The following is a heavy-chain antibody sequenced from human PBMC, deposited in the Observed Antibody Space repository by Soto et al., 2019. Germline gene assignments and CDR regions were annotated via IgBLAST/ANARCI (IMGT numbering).Heavy chain of an antibody. D-gene: IGHD1-7*01. Sequence: PSQTLSLTCAISGDSVSSNSAAWNWIRQSPSRGLEWLGRTYYRSKWYNDYAVSVKSRITINPDTSKNQFSLQLNSVTPEDTAVYYCARTREWYNWNYVDYYYGMDVWGQGTTVTVSS. CDR2: TYYRSKWYN. V-gene: IGHV6-1*01. CDR3: ARTREWYNWNYVDYYYGMDV. J-gene: IGHJ6*02. CDR1: GDSVSSNSAA.